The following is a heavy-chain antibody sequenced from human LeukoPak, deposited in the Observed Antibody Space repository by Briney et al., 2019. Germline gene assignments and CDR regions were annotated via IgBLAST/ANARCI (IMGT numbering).Heavy chain of an antibody. CDR3: ARDPYCSGGSCYFPNWFDP. CDR2: INSDGSST. J-gene: IGHJ5*02. V-gene: IGHV3-74*01. CDR1: GFTFSSYW. D-gene: IGHD2-15*01. Sequence: GGSLRLSSAASGFTFSSYWMHWVRQAPGKGLVWVSRINSDGSSTSYADSVKGRFTISRDNAKNTLYLQMNSLRAEDTAVYYCARDPYCSGGSCYFPNWFDPWGQGTLVTVSS.